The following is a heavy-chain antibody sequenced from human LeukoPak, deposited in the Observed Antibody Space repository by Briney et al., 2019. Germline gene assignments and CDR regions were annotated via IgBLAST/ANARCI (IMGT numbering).Heavy chain of an antibody. CDR1: GITFSSYW. Sequence: PGGSLRLSCAASGITFSSYWMSWVRQAPGKGLEWVAYIKEDGSEKHYVDSVKGRFTISRDNAKNSLYMQMNSLRAEDTAVYYCARADGVGVVAPYFQHWGQGTLVTVSS. CDR3: ARADGVGVVAPYFQH. J-gene: IGHJ1*01. CDR2: IKEDGSEK. D-gene: IGHD2-15*01. V-gene: IGHV3-7*01.